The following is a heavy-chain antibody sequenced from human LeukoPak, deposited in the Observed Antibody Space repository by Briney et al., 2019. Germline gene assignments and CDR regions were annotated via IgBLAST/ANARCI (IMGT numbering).Heavy chain of an antibody. V-gene: IGHV3-48*03. Sequence: GGSLRLSCAASGFTFSSFEMNWVRQAPGKGLEWISYISSAGTIYYADSVRGRFTISRDNAKNSLYLQMNNLRGDDTALYYCAREKPFYDSSGYYYPIAFDYWGQGTLVTVSS. J-gene: IGHJ4*02. D-gene: IGHD3-22*01. CDR2: ISSAGTI. CDR1: GFTFSSFE. CDR3: AREKPFYDSSGYYYPIAFDY.